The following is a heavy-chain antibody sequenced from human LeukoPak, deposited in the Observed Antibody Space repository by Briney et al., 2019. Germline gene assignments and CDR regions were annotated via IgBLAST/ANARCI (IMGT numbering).Heavy chain of an antibody. J-gene: IGHJ6*02. CDR3: AREPFRPYYYYGMDV. D-gene: IGHD6-6*01. CDR2: IWYDGSNK. Sequence: GGSLRLSCAASGFTFSSYGMHRVRQAPGKGLEWVAVIWYDGSNKYYADSVKGRFIISRDNSKNTLYLQMNSLRAEDTAVYYCAREPFRPYYYYGMDVWGQGTTVTVSS. V-gene: IGHV3-33*01. CDR1: GFTFSSYG.